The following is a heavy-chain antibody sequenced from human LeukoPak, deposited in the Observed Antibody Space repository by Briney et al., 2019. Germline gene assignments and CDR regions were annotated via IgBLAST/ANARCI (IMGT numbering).Heavy chain of an antibody. CDR1: GYTFTGYY. V-gene: IGHV1-2*02. J-gene: IGHJ4*02. CDR3: ARGQRDYGDY. CDR2: INPNSGGT. Sequence: ASVKVSCKASGYTFTGYYMHWVRQAPGQGLEWMGWINPNSGGTDYALKLQGRVTMTRDTSISTAYMELSRLRSDDTAVYYCARGQRDYGDYWGQGTLVTVSS.